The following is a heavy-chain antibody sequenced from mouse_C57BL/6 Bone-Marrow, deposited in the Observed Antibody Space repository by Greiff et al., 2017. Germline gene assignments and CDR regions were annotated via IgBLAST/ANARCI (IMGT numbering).Heavy chain of an antibody. CDR2: IDPSDSYT. D-gene: IGHD1-1*01. CDR3: ARWGYYGSSLAWFAY. Sequence: QVQLQQPGAELVKPGASVKLSCKASGYTFTSYWMQWVKQRPGQGLEWIGEIDPSDSYTNYNQKFKGKATLTVDTSSITAYMQLSSLTSEDSAVYYCARWGYYGSSLAWFAYWGQGTLVTVSA. J-gene: IGHJ3*01. CDR1: GYTFTSYW. V-gene: IGHV1-50*01.